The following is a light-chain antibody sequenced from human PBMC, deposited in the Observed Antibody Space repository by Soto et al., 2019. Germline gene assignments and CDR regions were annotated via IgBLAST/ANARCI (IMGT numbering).Light chain of an antibody. Sequence: QSVLTQPPSASGTPGQRVTISFSGSSSNIGSNYVYWYQQLPGTAPKLLIYRNNQRPSGVPDRFSGSKSGTSASLAISGLRSEDEADYYCAAWDDSLSAQVVFGGGTQLTVL. J-gene: IGLJ2*01. CDR3: AAWDDSLSAQVV. CDR1: SSNIGSNY. CDR2: RNN. V-gene: IGLV1-47*01.